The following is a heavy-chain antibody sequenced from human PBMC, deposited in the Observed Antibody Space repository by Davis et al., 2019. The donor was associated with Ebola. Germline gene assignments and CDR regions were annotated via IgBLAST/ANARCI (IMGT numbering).Heavy chain of an antibody. CDR1: GGSFSGYY. D-gene: IGHD3-10*01. V-gene: IGHV4-34*01. CDR2: INHSGST. J-gene: IGHJ4*02. Sequence: MPSETLSLTCAVYGGSFSGYYWSWIRQPPGKGLEWIGEINHSGSTNYNPSLKSRVTISVDTSKNQFSLKLSSVTAADTAVYYCAGRGGYGSGKGFDYWGQGTLVTVSS. CDR3: AGRGGYGSGKGFDY.